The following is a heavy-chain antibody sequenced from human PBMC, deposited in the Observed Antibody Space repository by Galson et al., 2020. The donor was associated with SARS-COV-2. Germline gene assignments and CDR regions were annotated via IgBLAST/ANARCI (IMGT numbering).Heavy chain of an antibody. J-gene: IGHJ4*02. D-gene: IGHD7-27*01. V-gene: IGHV3-23*01. CDR3: AKDSGNWGYHFDY. Sequence: GGSLRLSCAASGFTFSTFAMSWVRQSPGKGLEWVSAISGSGGSTHYADSVKGRFTISRDNSKNTLHLQMNSLRGEDTAVYYCAKDSGNWGYHFDYWGQGTLVTVSS. CDR2: ISGSGGST. CDR1: GFTFSTFA.